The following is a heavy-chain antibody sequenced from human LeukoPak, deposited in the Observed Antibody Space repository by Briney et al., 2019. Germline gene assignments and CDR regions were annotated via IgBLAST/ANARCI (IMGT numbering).Heavy chain of an antibody. V-gene: IGHV1-24*01. J-gene: IGHJ4*02. Sequence: ASVKVSCKVSGYTLTELSMHWVRQAPGKGLEWMGGFDPEDGETIYAQKFQGRVTMTEDTSTDTAYMELSSLRSEDTAVYYCARGNLKGQWLVPKFDYWGQGTLVTVSS. CDR3: ARGNLKGQWLVPKFDY. CDR2: FDPEDGET. CDR1: GYTLTELS. D-gene: IGHD6-19*01.